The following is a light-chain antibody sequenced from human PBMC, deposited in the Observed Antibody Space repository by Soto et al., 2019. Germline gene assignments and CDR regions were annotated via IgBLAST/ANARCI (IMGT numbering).Light chain of an antibody. Sequence: QSVLTQPRSVSGSPGQSVTISCTGTSSDIGGYNYVSWYQQHPGKAPNLIIYDVSKRPSGVPDRFSGSKSGNTASLIISGLQAEDEADYYCCSYAGSNTLLFGGGTKLTVL. CDR3: CSYAGSNTLL. CDR2: DVS. J-gene: IGLJ2*01. CDR1: SSDIGGYNY. V-gene: IGLV2-11*01.